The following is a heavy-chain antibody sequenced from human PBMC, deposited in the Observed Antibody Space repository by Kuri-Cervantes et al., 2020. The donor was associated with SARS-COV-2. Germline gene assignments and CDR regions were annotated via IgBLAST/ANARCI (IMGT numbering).Heavy chain of an antibody. Sequence: SGPTLVKPTQTLTLTCTFSGFSLSTSGMCVSWIRQPPGKALEWLARIDWDDDKYYSTSLKTRLTISKDTSKNQVVLTMTNMDPVDTATYYCARNMVRRVNYYYYGMDVWGQGTTVTVSS. V-gene: IGHV2-70*11. CDR2: IDWDDDK. CDR3: ARNMVRRVNYYYYGMDV. J-gene: IGHJ6*02. CDR1: GFSLSTSGMC. D-gene: IGHD3-10*01.